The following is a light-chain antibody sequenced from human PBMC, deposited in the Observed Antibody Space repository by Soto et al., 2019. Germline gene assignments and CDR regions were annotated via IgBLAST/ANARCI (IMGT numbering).Light chain of an antibody. V-gene: IGLV2-14*01. CDR3: SSYTSSSTLYV. CDR1: SSDVGDNNY. Sequence: QSALTQPASVSGSPGQSITISCTGTSSDVGDNNYVSWYQQHPGKAPKLMIYDVTHRPSGISNRFSGSKSGNTASLTISGLQAEDAADYYCSSYTSSSTLYVFVTGTKLTVL. CDR2: DVT. J-gene: IGLJ1*01.